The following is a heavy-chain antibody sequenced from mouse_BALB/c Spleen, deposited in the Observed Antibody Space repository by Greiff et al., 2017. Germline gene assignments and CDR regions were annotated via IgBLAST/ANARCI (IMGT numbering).Heavy chain of an antibody. V-gene: IGHV2-6-7*01. CDR3: ARSLLRFYAMDY. CDR1: GFSLTGYG. CDR2: IWGDGST. Sequence: QVQLQQSGPGLVAPSQSLSITCTVSGFSLTGYGVNWVRQTPGKGLEWLGMIWGDGSTDYNSALKSRLSISKDNSKSQVFLKMNSLQTDDTARYYCARSLLRFYAMDYWGQGTSVTVSS. J-gene: IGHJ4*01. D-gene: IGHD1-2*01.